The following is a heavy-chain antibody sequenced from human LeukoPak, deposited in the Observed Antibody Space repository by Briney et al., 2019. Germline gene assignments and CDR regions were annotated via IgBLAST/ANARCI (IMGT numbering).Heavy chain of an antibody. CDR1: GYTFTGHY. D-gene: IGHD3-22*01. J-gene: IGHJ4*02. Sequence: ASVRVSCKASGYTFTGHYMHWVRQAPGQGLEWMGWINPKSGGTDYAQKFQGRVTMTRDTSISTAYMDLSRLRSDDTAVYYCARDGEDSSGYLDDYWGQGTLVTVSS. CDR2: INPKSGGT. CDR3: ARDGEDSSGYLDDY. V-gene: IGHV1-2*02.